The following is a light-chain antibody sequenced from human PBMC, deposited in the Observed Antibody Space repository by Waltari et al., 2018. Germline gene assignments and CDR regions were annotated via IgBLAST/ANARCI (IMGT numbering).Light chain of an antibody. CDR2: GVS. CDR3: QQSIQWPYT. V-gene: IGKV3-15*01. Sequence: DIAMTQSPATLSLSPGERATLSCRASQSVNRNLAWYQQKPGQPPRLLIYGVSSRATGIPDRFTGSGSGMDFTLTISSLEPEDVGIYHCQQSIQWPYTFGQGTKVEIK. J-gene: IGKJ2*01. CDR1: QSVNRN.